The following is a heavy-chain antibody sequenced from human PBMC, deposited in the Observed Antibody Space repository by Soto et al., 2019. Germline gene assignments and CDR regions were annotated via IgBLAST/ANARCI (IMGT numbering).Heavy chain of an antibody. Sequence: QVQLVQSGAEVKKPGSSVKVSCKASGGTFSSYAITWVRQAPGQGLEWMGGIIPIFGTANYAQKFQGRVTITADESTSKAYMELSSLRFEDTAVYYFATGGLIVATITRFDPWGQGTLVTVSS. CDR2: IIPIFGTA. CDR1: GGTFSSYA. V-gene: IGHV1-69*01. D-gene: IGHD5-12*01. CDR3: ATGGLIVATITRFDP. J-gene: IGHJ5*02.